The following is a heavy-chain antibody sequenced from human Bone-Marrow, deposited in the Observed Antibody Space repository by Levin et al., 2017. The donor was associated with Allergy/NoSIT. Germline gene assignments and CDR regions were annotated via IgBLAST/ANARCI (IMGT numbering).Heavy chain of an antibody. CDR2: INHSGST. V-gene: IGHV4-34*01. J-gene: IGHJ4*02. D-gene: IGHD3-3*01. CDR3: ARGRVVFCGVRNASFGVVIPFDY. CDR1: GGSFSGYY. Sequence: TGGSLRLSCAVYGGSFSGYYWSWIRQPPGKGLEWIGEINHSGSTNYNPSLKSRVTISVDTSKNQFSLKLSSVTAADTAVYYCARGRVVFCGVRNASFGVVIPFDYWGQGTLVTVSS.